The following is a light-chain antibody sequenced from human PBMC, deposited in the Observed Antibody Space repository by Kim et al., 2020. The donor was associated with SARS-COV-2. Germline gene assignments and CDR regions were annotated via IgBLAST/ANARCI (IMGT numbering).Light chain of an antibody. CDR2: RDS. V-gene: IGLV3-9*01. CDR1: NMGSKN. CDR3: QVWDSSTYV. Sequence: VALVQTARITCEGNNMGSKNVHWYQQKPGQAPVLVIYRDSNRPSGIPERFSGSNSGNTATLTISRAQAGDEADYYCQVWDSSTYVFGTGTKVTVL. J-gene: IGLJ1*01.